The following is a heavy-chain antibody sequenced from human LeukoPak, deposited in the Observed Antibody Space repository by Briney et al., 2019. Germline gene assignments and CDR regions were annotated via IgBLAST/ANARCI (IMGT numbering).Heavy chain of an antibody. CDR1: GFTFSSYA. Sequence: GGSLRLSCAASGFTFSSYAMHWVRQAPGKGLEWVAVISYDGSNKYYADSVKGRFTISRDNSKNTLYLQMNSLRAEDTAVYYCARVHTVTSSLEDYWGQGTLVTVSS. D-gene: IGHD4-17*01. CDR3: ARVHTVTSSLEDY. J-gene: IGHJ4*02. CDR2: ISYDGSNK. V-gene: IGHV3-30*04.